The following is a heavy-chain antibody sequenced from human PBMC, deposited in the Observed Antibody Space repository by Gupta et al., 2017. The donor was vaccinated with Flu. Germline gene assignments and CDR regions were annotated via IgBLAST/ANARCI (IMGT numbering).Heavy chain of an antibody. CDR2: IKSKTDGGPT. V-gene: IGHV3-15*01. CDR1: GFTSSNAW. CDR3: TTDQLRVPLAYDY. J-gene: IGHJ4*02. D-gene: IGHD3-3*01. Sequence: EVQLVQSGGGLVKPGGSLRLSCAASGFTSSNAWMSWVRQAPGKGLEGVGRIKSKTDGGPTDYAAPVKGRFTISRDDSKSTLYLQMNSLKTDDTAVYYCTTDQLRVPLAYDYCVQGTLVTVSS.